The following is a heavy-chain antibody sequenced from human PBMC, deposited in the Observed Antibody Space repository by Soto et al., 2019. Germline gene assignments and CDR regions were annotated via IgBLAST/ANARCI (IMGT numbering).Heavy chain of an antibody. Sequence: GGSLRLSCGASGFTFSSYAMSWVRQAPGKGLEWVSAISGSGGSTYYADSVKGRFTISRDNSKNTLYLQMNSLRAEDTAVYYCAKDQGPGEYQLLTFDPWGQGTLVTVYS. J-gene: IGHJ5*02. CDR2: ISGSGGST. V-gene: IGHV3-23*01. CDR1: GFTFSSYA. D-gene: IGHD2-2*01. CDR3: AKDQGPGEYQLLTFDP.